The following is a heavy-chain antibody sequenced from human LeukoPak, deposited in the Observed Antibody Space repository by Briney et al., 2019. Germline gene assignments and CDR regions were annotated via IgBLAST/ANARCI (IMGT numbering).Heavy chain of an antibody. V-gene: IGHV4-4*07. D-gene: IGHD6-19*01. J-gene: IGHJ6*02. CDR2: IYTRGST. CDR3: AKVLSHSSGWYGDVPPHELYGMDV. Sequence: SETLSLTFIVSGGSIRNYFWNWIRQPAAKELEGIGRIYTRGSTNYNPSLKSRVTMSVDKSQNQFTLKLNSVTAADTAVYYCAKVLSHSSGWYGDVPPHELYGMDVWGQGTTVTVSS. CDR1: GGSIRNYF.